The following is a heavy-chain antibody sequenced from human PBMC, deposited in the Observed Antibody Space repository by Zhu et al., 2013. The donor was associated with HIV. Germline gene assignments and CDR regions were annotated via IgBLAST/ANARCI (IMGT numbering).Heavy chain of an antibody. D-gene: IGHD2-2*01. CDR2: MNPNSGNT. CDR1: GYTFTSYD. J-gene: IGHJ6*02. V-gene: IGHV1-8*01. Sequence: QVQLVQSGAEVKKPGASVKVSCKASGYTFTSYDINWVRQATGQGLEWMGWMNPNSGNTGYAQKFQGRVTMTRNTSISTAYMELSSLRSEDTAVYYCARGSIVVVPAAMGMSNYYYYGMDVWGQGTTVTVSS. CDR3: ARGSIVVVPAAMGMSNYYYYGMDV.